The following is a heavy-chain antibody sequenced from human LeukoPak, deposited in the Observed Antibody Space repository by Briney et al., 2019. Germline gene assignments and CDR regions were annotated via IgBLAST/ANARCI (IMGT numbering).Heavy chain of an antibody. D-gene: IGHD3-22*01. CDR2: IYYSGST. Sequence: ETLSLTCTVSGGSVSSGSYYWSWIRQPPGKGLEWIGYIYYSGSTNYNPSLKSRVTISVDTSKNQFSLKLSSVTAEDTAVYYCARDLSPPTYYYDSSGPNLGYWGQGTLVTVSS. J-gene: IGHJ4*02. CDR3: ARDLSPPTYYYDSSGPNLGY. V-gene: IGHV4-61*01. CDR1: GGSVSSGSYY.